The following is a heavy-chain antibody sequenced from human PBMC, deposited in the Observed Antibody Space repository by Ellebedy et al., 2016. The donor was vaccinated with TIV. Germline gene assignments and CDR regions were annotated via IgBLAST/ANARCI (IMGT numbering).Heavy chain of an antibody. V-gene: IGHV1-2*04. CDR2: INPNSGGT. CDR3: AREEVVVVPAAMGSRYYGMDV. D-gene: IGHD2-2*01. J-gene: IGHJ6*02. CDR1: GYTFTGYY. Sequence: ASVKVSCXASGYTFTGYYMHWVRQAPGQGLEWMGWINPNSGGTNYAQKFQGWVTMTRDTSISTAYMELSRLRSDDTAVYYCAREEVVVVPAAMGSRYYGMDVWGQGTTVTVSS.